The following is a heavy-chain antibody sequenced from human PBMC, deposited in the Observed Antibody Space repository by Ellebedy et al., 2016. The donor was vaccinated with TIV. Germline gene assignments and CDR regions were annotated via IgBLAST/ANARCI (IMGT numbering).Heavy chain of an antibody. Sequence: PGGSLRLSCAASGFTFSSYSLTWVRQAPGKGLEWVSSITSSSSNIYYADSVKGRFTISRDNAKSTLYLQMNSLRAEDTAVYYCARGGYMSGLDYWGQGTLVTVSS. D-gene: IGHD6-19*01. CDR1: GFTFSSYS. V-gene: IGHV3-21*01. CDR3: ARGGYMSGLDY. CDR2: ITSSSSNI. J-gene: IGHJ4*02.